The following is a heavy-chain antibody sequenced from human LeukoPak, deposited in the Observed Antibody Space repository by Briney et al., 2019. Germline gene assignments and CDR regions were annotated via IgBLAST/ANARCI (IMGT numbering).Heavy chain of an antibody. CDR1: GFTFSSYG. Sequence: GGSLRLSCAASGFTFSSYGMHWVRQAPGKGLEWVAVISYDGSNKYYADSVKGRFTISRDNSKDTLYLQMNSLRAEDTAVYYCAKDRYKLYYYYYGMDVWGQGTTVTVSS. CDR2: ISYDGSNK. V-gene: IGHV3-30*18. J-gene: IGHJ6*02. CDR3: AKDRYKLYYYYYGMDV. D-gene: IGHD1-1*01.